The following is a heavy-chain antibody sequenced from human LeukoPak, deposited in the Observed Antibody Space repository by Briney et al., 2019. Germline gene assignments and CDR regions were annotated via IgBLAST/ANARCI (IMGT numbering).Heavy chain of an antibody. D-gene: IGHD3-3*01. V-gene: IGHV4-34*01. CDR3: ARGPSYYDFWSGYCIDY. CDR2: INHSGST. CDR1: GGSFSGYY. Sequence: SETLSLTCAVYGGSFSGYYWSWLRQPPGKGLEWIGEINHSGSTNYNPSLKSRVTISVDTSKNQFSLKLSSVTAADTAVYYCARGPSYYDFWSGYCIDYWGQGTLVTVSS. J-gene: IGHJ4*02.